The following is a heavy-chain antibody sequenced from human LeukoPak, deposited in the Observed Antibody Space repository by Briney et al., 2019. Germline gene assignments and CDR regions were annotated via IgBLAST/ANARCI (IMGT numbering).Heavy chain of an antibody. J-gene: IGHJ4*02. Sequence: EAGGSLRLSCAVSGVTVSGNYMSWVRQAPGKGLEWVSLIYSGGTTYYADSVKGRFTISRDNSKNTFYLQMNSLRAEDTAVYYCARRAGGYSHPYDYWGQGILVTVSS. CDR1: GVTVSGNY. V-gene: IGHV3-53*01. CDR2: IYSGGTT. D-gene: IGHD4-23*01. CDR3: ARRAGGYSHPYDY.